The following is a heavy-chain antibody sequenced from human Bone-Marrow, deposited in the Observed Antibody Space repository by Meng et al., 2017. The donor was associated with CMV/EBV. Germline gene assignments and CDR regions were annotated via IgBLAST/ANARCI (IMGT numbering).Heavy chain of an antibody. CDR1: GGSFSGFY. J-gene: IGHJ5*02. CDR2: INHSANT. CDR3: ATVGLGMNWFDP. V-gene: IGHV4-34*01. Sequence: VSLPQWVAGLLEPSEPLFSTCAVVGGSFSGFYWSWIRQPPGKGLEWIAEINHSANTNYNPSLKSRVTISVDTSKNQFSLKLSSVTAADTAVYYCATVGLGMNWFDPWGQGTLVTVSS.